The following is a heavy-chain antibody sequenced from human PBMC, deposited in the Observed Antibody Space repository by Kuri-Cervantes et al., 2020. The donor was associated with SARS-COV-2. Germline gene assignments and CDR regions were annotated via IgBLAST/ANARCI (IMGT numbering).Heavy chain of an antibody. Sequence: ASVKVSCKASGYTFTGYYMHWVRQAPGQGLEWMGWINPNSGGTNYAQKFQGRVTMTRDTSTSTVYMELSSLRSEATAVYYCARASSGYCSSTSCHFQHWGQGTLVTVSS. J-gene: IGHJ1*01. CDR2: INPNSGGT. CDR3: ARASSGYCSSTSCHFQH. V-gene: IGHV1-2*02. CDR1: GYTFTGYY. D-gene: IGHD2-2*01.